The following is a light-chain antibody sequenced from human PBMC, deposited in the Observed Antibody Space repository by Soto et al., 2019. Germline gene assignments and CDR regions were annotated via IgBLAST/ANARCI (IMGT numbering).Light chain of an antibody. J-gene: IGLJ1*01. Sequence: QSVLTQPASVSGSPGQSITISCTGTSSDVGGYNYVSWFQHHPGKAPKLMIYEGSKRPSGVSNRFSGSKSGNTASLTISGLQAEDEADYYCCSYAGSSTPYVFGTGTKVTVL. CDR2: EGS. CDR1: SSDVGGYNY. V-gene: IGLV2-23*01. CDR3: CSYAGSSTPYV.